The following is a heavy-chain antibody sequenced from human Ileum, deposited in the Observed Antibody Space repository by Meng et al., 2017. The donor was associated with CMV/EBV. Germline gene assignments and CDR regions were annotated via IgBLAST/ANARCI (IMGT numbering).Heavy chain of an antibody. J-gene: IGHJ4*02. Sequence: GESLKISCTASGFTFSHYTMNWVRQAPGKGLEWVSSISSTGSFIKYADSVEGRFTISRDNAKTSVYLQMNSLRAEDTAVYYCAGVAYDYGDRHFAYWGQGALVTVSS. V-gene: IGHV3-21*01. CDR1: GFTFSHYT. D-gene: IGHD4-17*01. CDR3: AGVAYDYGDRHFAY. CDR2: ISSTGSFI.